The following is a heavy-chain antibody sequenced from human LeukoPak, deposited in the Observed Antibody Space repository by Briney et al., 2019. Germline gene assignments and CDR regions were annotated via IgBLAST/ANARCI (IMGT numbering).Heavy chain of an antibody. Sequence: GGSLRLSCAVSGFTFSSYSMNWVRQAPGKGLEWVSSISSSSSYIYYADSVKGRFTISRDNAKNSLYLQMNSLRAEDTAVYYCARSRGYDPLNWFDPWGQGTLVTVSS. D-gene: IGHD5-12*01. V-gene: IGHV3-21*01. CDR3: ARSRGYDPLNWFDP. CDR1: GFTFSSYS. J-gene: IGHJ5*02. CDR2: ISSSSSYI.